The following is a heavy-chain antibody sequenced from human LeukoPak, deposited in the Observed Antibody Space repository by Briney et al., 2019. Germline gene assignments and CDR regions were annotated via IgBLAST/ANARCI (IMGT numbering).Heavy chain of an antibody. V-gene: IGHV3-7*01. CDR3: ARVRSGSYWPRDFDY. CDR2: IKQDGSEK. D-gene: IGHD1-26*01. J-gene: IGHJ4*02. CDR1: GFTFSSYW. Sequence: GGSLRLSCAASGFTFSSYWMSWVRQAPGKGLEWVTNIKQDGSEKYYVDSVKGRFTISRDNAKNSLYLQMNSLRAEDTAVYYCARVRSGSYWPRDFDYWGQGTLVTVSS.